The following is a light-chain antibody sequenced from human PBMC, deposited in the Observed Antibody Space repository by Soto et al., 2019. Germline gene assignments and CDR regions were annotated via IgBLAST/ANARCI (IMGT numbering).Light chain of an antibody. CDR3: QQYGSSPPT. V-gene: IGKV3-20*01. CDR2: GAS. Sequence: EIVLTQSPATLSLSPGERVTLSCRASQSVRSNLAWYQQKPGQSPRLLIYGASTRATGIPARFSGSGSGTEFTLTVSRLEPEDFAVYYCQQYGSSPPTFGQGTKVDIK. J-gene: IGKJ1*01. CDR1: QSVRSN.